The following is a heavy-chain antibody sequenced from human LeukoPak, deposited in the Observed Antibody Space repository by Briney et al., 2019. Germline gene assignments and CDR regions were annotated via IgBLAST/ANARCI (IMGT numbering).Heavy chain of an antibody. V-gene: IGHV3-48*01. CDR3: ARIGIWDPHFDY. Sequence: GGSLRLSCAASGFTFSSYGMSWVRQAPGKGLEWVSYISSSGSTIYYADSVKGRFTISRDNAKNSLYLQMNSLRAEDTAVYYCARIGIWDPHFDYWGQGTLVTVSS. CDR1: GFTFSSYG. CDR2: ISSSGSTI. D-gene: IGHD2/OR15-2a*01. J-gene: IGHJ4*02.